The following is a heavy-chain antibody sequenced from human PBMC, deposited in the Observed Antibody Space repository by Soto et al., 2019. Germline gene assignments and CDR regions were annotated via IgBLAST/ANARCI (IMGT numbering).Heavy chain of an antibody. CDR1: GLTFTTSA. CDR2: IVGSGGST. V-gene: IGHV3-23*01. CDR3: AKDRRNQLLCAFDY. J-gene: IGHJ4*02. Sequence: PGGSLRLSCAASGLTFTTSAMSWVRQAPGKGLEWVSTIVGSGGSTYYADSVKGRFTISRDNSKSTLYLQVNSLRAEDTAVYYRAKDRRNQLLCAFDYWGQGTLVTVSS. D-gene: IGHD2-2*01.